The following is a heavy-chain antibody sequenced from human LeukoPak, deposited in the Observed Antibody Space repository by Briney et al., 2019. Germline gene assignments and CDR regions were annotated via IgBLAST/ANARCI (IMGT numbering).Heavy chain of an antibody. J-gene: IGHJ4*02. Sequence: PGGSLRLSCAASGFTVSSNVMNWVRQAPGKGLEWASSVSRSGGSIYYADSVKGRFTSSRDNSKNTLYLQMNSLRVDDTAVYYCAKRGAEVGETVAPGDYWGQGTLVTVSS. D-gene: IGHD1-26*01. CDR2: VSRSGGSI. CDR3: AKRGAEVGETVAPGDY. V-gene: IGHV3-23*01. CDR1: GFTVSSNV.